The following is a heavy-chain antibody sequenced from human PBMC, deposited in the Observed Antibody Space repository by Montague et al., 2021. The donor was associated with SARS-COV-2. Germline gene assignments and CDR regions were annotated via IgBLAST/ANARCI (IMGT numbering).Heavy chain of an antibody. D-gene: IGHD2-21*01. V-gene: IGHV4-59*12. Sequence: SETLSLTCSINDDSISGYYWAWIRQPPGKGLELIGFINYSGTSTYSPSLKSRVTITIDTSKKEFSLRLTSLTPADTAMYFCARESSFGIPVRFESWGQGSQVTVSS. CDR3: ARESSFGIPVRFES. CDR2: INYSGTS. CDR1: DDSISGYY. J-gene: IGHJ4*02.